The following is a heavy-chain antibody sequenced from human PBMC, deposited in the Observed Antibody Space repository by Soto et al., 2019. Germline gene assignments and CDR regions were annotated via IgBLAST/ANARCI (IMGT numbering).Heavy chain of an antibody. V-gene: IGHV1-46*01. CDR3: AREYCSGGSCYYYYYGMDV. D-gene: IGHD2-15*01. CDR1: GYTFTSYY. CDR2: INPSGGST. Sequence: QVQLVQSGAEVKKPGASVKVSCKASGYTFTSYYMHWVRQAPGQGLEWMGIINPSGGSTSYAQKLQGRVTMTRDTSTSTVYMELSSLRSEDTAVYYCAREYCSGGSCYYYYYGMDVWGQGTTVTVSS. J-gene: IGHJ6*02.